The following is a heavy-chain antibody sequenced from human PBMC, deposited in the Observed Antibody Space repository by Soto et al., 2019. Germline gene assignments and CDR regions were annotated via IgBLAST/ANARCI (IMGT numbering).Heavy chain of an antibody. CDR3: TRDHSSGWYWFDP. V-gene: IGHV3-49*03. CDR2: IRSKAYGGTT. Sequence: LRLSCTASGFTFGDYAMSWFRQAPGKGLEWVGFIRSKAYGGTTEYAASVKGRFTISRDDSKSIAYLQMNSLKTEDTAVYYCTRDHSSGWYWFDPWGQGTLVTVSS. CDR1: GFTFGDYA. J-gene: IGHJ5*02. D-gene: IGHD6-19*01.